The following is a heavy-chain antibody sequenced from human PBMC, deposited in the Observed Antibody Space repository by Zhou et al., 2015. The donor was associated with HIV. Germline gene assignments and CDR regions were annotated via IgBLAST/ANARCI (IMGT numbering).Heavy chain of an antibody. CDR1: GGTFSSYA. J-gene: IGHJ6*02. Sequence: QVQLVQSGAEVKKPGSSVKVSCKASGGTFSSYAISWVRQAPGQGLEWMGGIIPIFGTANYAQKFQGRVTITADESTSTAYMELSSLRSEDTAVYYCATRRYYDSSGPAYYYYGMDVWGQGTTGHRLL. CDR2: IIPIFGTA. D-gene: IGHD3-22*01. CDR3: ATRRYYDSSGPAYYYYGMDV. V-gene: IGHV1-69*12.